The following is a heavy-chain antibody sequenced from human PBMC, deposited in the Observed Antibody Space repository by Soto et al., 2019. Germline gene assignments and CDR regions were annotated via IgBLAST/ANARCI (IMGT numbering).Heavy chain of an antibody. CDR3: AKDLLARIVVPAAMSDYYYYYMDV. CDR2: ISWNSGSI. CDR1: GFTFDDYA. V-gene: IGHV3-9*01. J-gene: IGHJ6*03. Sequence: GGSLRLSCAASGFTFDDYAMHWVRQAPGKGLEWVSGISWNSGSIGYADSVKGRFTISRDNAKNSLYLQMNSLRAEDTALYYCAKDLLARIVVPAAMSDYYYYYMDVWGKGTTVTVSS. D-gene: IGHD2-2*01.